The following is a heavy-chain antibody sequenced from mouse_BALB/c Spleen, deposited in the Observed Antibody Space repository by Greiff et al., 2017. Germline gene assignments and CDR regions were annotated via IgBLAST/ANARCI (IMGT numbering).Heavy chain of an antibody. Sequence: VQRVESGPGLVAPSQSLSITCTVSGFSLTSYGVHWVRQPPGKGLEWLGVIWAGGSTNYNSALMSRLSISKDNSKSQVFLKMNSLQTDDTAMYYCARDRDMNYYGYFDYWGQGTTLTVSS. D-gene: IGHD1-1*01. CDR2: IWAGGST. J-gene: IGHJ2*01. CDR1: GFSLTSYG. V-gene: IGHV2-9*02. CDR3: ARDRDMNYYGYFDY.